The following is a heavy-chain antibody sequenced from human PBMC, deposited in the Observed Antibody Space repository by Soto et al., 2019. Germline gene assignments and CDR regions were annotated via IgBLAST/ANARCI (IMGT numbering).Heavy chain of an antibody. Sequence: QVQLEESGGGVVQPGTSLRLSCAASGFLFSRVVMHWFRQAPGTVLECVAVIVNHGGSTVYTDSVRGRVNISRDNSRNTLCLVTSSMRVDDTATYYCAREDEYDDKGLDHWGHGTMVTVSS. V-gene: IGHV3-33*01. J-gene: IGHJ4*01. D-gene: IGHD1-1*01. CDR2: IVNHGGST. CDR3: AREDEYDDKGLDH. CDR1: GFLFSRVV.